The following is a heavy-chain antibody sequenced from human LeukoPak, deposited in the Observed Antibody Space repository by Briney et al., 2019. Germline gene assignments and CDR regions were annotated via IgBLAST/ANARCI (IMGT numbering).Heavy chain of an antibody. V-gene: IGHV3-30*02. CDR3: AKDRGGITIFGVVTGVGYYMDV. CDR1: GFTVSSYG. D-gene: IGHD3-3*01. CDR2: IRYDGSNK. Sequence: GGSLRLSCAASGFTVSSYGMHWVRQAPGKGLEWVAFIRYDGSNKYYADSVKGRFTISRDNSKNTLYLQMNSLRAEDTAVYYCAKDRGGITIFGVVTGVGYYMDVWGKGTTVTVSS. J-gene: IGHJ6*03.